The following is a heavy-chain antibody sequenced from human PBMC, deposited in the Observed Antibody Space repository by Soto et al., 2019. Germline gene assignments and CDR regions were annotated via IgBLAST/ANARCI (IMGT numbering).Heavy chain of an antibody. CDR2: IIPVSGTT. CDR1: GGAISSYA. Sequence: QVQLVQSGAEVKKPGSSVKVSCKAIGGAISSYAISWVRQAPGQGLEWMGGIIPVSGTTTYAQKFQARVTITADESTTSAYMELSCLRSEDTAVYYCARGPAVDVGPTYFDHWGQGTPVTVSP. D-gene: IGHD1-26*01. J-gene: IGHJ4*02. CDR3: ARGPAVDVGPTYFDH. V-gene: IGHV1-69*01.